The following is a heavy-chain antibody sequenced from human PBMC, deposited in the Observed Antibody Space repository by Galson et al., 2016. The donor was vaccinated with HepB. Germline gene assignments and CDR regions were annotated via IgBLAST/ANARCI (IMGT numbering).Heavy chain of an antibody. CDR2: INPSDGST. Sequence: SVKVSCKASGYNFASLFIYWIRQAPGQGLEWVGTINPSDGSTTYAQRFQGRVIMTRDTSTSTVYMGLSGLTSEDTALYYCARDGPIRRGGYTNLFWYFDLWGRGTLVTVSS. CDR3: ARDGPIRRGGYTNLFWYFDL. D-gene: IGHD5-12*01. CDR1: GYNFASLF. J-gene: IGHJ2*01. V-gene: IGHV1-46*01.